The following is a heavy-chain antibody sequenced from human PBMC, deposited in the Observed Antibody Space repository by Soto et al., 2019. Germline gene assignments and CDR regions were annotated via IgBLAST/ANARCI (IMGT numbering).Heavy chain of an antibody. J-gene: IGHJ4*02. CDR1: GGSISSGGYY. CDR2: IYYSGST. D-gene: IGHD2-2*02. CDR3: ARSIVVVPAAILYFDY. V-gene: IGHV4-31*03. Sequence: QVQLQESGPGLVKPSQTLSLTCTVSGGSISSGGYYWSWIRQHPGKGLEWIGYIYYSGSTYYNPSLKSRVTISVDTSKNQFSLKLSSVTAADTAVYYCARSIVVVPAAILYFDYWGQGTLVTVSS.